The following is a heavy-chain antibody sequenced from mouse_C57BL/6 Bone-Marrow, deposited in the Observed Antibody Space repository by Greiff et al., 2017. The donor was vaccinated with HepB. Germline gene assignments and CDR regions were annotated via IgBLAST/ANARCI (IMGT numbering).Heavy chain of an antibody. J-gene: IGHJ1*03. V-gene: IGHV1-63*01. CDR1: GYTFTNYW. Sequence: QVHVKQSGAELVRPGTSVKMSCKASGYTFTNYWIGWAKQRPGHGLEWIGDIYPGGGYTNYNEKFKGKATLTADKSSSTAYMQFSSLTSEDSAIYYCARQLRLYWYFDVWGTGTTVTVSS. CDR3: ARQLRLYWYFDV. CDR2: IYPGGGYT. D-gene: IGHD3-2*02.